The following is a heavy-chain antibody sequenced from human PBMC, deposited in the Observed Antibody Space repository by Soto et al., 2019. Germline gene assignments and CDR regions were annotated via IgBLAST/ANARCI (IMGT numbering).Heavy chain of an antibody. D-gene: IGHD6-13*01. CDR1: GYTFTSYY. CDR2: INPSGGST. J-gene: IGHJ1*01. V-gene: IGHV1-46*03. CDR3: ARVPPMQPRGYFQQ. Sequence: ASLKVSCKASGYTFTSYYMHWVRQVPGQGLEWMGIINPSGGSTSYAQKFQGRVTMTRDTSTSTVYMELSSLRSEDTAVYFCARVPPMQPRGYFQQWGQGTLVTVSS.